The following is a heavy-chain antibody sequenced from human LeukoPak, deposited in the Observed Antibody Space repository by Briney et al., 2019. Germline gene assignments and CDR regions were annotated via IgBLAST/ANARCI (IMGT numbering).Heavy chain of an antibody. V-gene: IGHV3-13*01. CDR3: VRDGDYYDY. Sequence: GGSLRLSCAASGFIFRTYKMHWVRHATGGGLEWVASIGTSADSYHAESVKGRFTISRDDAKSFLYLQMNNLRAGDTALYYCVRDGDYYDYWGQGTLVTVSS. CDR2: IGTSADS. J-gene: IGHJ4*02. CDR1: GFIFRTYK. D-gene: IGHD2-15*01.